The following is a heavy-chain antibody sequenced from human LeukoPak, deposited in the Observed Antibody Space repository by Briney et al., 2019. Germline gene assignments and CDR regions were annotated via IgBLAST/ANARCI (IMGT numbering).Heavy chain of an antibody. D-gene: IGHD2-15*01. J-gene: IGHJ4*02. Sequence: ASVKVSCTDPVDTPSSNVISFVCAAPGQGLEWMGWISAYNGNTNYAQKLQGTVTMTTDTSTRTAYMELRSLRSDDTAVYYCARARVYCSGGSCYSTFDYWGQGTLVTVSS. CDR2: ISAYNGNT. CDR3: ARARVYCSGGSCYSTFDY. V-gene: IGHV1-18*01. CDR1: VDTPSSNV.